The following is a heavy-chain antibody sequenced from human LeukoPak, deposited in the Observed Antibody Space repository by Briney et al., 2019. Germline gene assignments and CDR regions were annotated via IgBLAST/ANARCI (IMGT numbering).Heavy chain of an antibody. CDR3: ARDVPVDIVATDAPGGMDV. CDR2: INPNSGGT. J-gene: IGHJ6*02. CDR1: GYTFTGYY. V-gene: IGHV1-2*02. D-gene: IGHD5-12*01. Sequence: GASVKVSCKASGYTFTGYYMHWVRQAPGQGLEWMGWINPNSGGTNYAQKFQGRVTMTRDTSISTASMELSRLRSDDTAVYYCARDVPVDIVATDAPGGMDVWGQGTTVTVSS.